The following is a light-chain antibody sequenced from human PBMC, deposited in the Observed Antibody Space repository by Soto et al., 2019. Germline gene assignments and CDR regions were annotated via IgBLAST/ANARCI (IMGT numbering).Light chain of an antibody. CDR2: KDS. V-gene: IGLV3-25*03. CDR1: ALPKQY. J-gene: IGLJ2*01. CDR3: QSADSSRTYVV. Sequence: SYELTQPPSVSVSPGQTARITCSGDALPKQYAYWYQQKPGQAPVLVIYKDSERPSGIPERISGSSSGTTVTLTITGVQAEDEADYYCQSADSSRTYVVFGGGTKLTVL.